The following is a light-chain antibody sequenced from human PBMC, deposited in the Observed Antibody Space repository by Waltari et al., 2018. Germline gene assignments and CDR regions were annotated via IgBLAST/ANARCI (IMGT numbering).Light chain of an antibody. J-gene: IGKJ4*01. CDR2: GAS. CDR3: QQYNNWPLT. Sequence: EIVMTQSPATLSVSPGERATLSCRASQSVSSNLAWYQQNSGHAPRLLIYGASTRATGIPARFSGSGSGTEFTLTISSMQSEDFAVYYCQQYNNWPLTVGGGTKVEIK. CDR1: QSVSSN. V-gene: IGKV3-15*01.